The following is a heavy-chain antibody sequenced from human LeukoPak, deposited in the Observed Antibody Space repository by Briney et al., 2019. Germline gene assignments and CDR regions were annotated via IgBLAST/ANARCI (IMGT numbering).Heavy chain of an antibody. CDR1: GGTFSSYA. Sequence: SVTLSCKASGGTFSSYAISWVRQAPGQGLGWMGGIIPIFGTANYAQKFQVRVTITADESTSTAYMELSSLRSEDTAVYYCAREAPAESSSWTFWGEGTLVTVSS. J-gene: IGHJ4*02. CDR3: AREAPAESSSWTF. CDR2: IIPIFGTA. D-gene: IGHD6-13*01. V-gene: IGHV1-69*01.